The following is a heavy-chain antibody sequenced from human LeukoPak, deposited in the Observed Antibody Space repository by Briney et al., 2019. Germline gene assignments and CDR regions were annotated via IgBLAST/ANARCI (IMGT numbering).Heavy chain of an antibody. Sequence: PGGSLRLSCTASGFTFSSYAMNWVRQAPGKGLEWVSGIGAGGTFTYYADSVKGRFTIFRDNSNNTLFLQMNGLRAEDTAVYYCAKAGFYYGSGNMSPLGIGYFTMDVWGQGTTVTVSS. CDR3: AKAGFYYGSGNMSPLGIGYFTMDV. V-gene: IGHV3-23*01. J-gene: IGHJ6*02. D-gene: IGHD3-10*01. CDR2: IGAGGTFT. CDR1: GFTFSSYA.